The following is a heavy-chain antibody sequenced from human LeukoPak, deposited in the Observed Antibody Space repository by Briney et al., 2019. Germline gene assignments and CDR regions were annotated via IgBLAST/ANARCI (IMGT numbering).Heavy chain of an antibody. J-gene: IGHJ4*02. CDR2: ISSSGSTI. Sequence: PGGSLRLSCAASGFTFSDYYMSWIRQAPGKGLEWVSYISSSGSTIYYADSVKGQFTISRDNAKNSLYLQMNSLRAEDTAVYYCARDTVTVTTFFDYWGQGTLVTVSS. D-gene: IGHD4-11*01. CDR1: GFTFSDYY. CDR3: ARDTVTVTTFFDY. V-gene: IGHV3-11*04.